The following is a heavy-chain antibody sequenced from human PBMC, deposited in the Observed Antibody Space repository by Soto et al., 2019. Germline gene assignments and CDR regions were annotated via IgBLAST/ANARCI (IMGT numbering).Heavy chain of an antibody. CDR2: INHSGST. J-gene: IGHJ4*02. V-gene: IGHV4-34*01. CDR3: ARGRGGSYLSEPYYFDY. D-gene: IGHD1-26*01. Sequence: SETLSLTCAVYGGSFSGYYWSWIRQPPGKGLEWIGEINHSGSTNYNPSLKSRVTISVDTSKNQFSLKLSSVTAADTAVYYCARGRGGSYLSEPYYFDYWGQGTLVTVSS. CDR1: GGSFSGYY.